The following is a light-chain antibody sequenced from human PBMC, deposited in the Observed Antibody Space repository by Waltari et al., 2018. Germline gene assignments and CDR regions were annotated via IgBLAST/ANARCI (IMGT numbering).Light chain of an antibody. CDR2: GAS. CDR3: QQYGSSPET. V-gene: IGKV3-20*01. CDR1: QSVSSSY. J-gene: IGKJ1*01. Sequence: EIELTQSPGTLSLSPGERATLSCRASQSVSSSYLAWYQQKPGQAPRLLIYGASSRATSIPDRFSGSASGTDFTLTISRLEPEDFAVYYCQQYGSSPETFGQGTKVEIK.